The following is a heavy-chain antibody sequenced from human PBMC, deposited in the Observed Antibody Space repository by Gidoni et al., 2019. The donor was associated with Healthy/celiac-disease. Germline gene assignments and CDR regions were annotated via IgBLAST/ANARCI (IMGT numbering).Heavy chain of an antibody. J-gene: IGHJ3*02. V-gene: IGHV4-39*01. CDR1: GGSISSSSYY. CDR3: ARRAGNFDI. D-gene: IGHD3-10*01. Sequence: QLQLQESGPGLVKPSETLSLTCTVAGGSISSSSYYWGWIRQPPGNGLEWIGSIYYSGSTYYNPSLKSRVTISVDTSKNQFSLKLSSVTAADTAVYYCARRAGNFDIWGQGTMVTVSS. CDR2: IYYSGST.